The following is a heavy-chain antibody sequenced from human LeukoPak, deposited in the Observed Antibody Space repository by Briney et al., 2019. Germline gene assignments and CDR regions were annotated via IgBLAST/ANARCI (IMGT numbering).Heavy chain of an antibody. CDR1: GGSISSYY. D-gene: IGHD5-12*01. V-gene: IGHV4-59*01. Sequence: SETLSLTCTVSGGSISSYYWSWIRQPPGKGLEWIGYIYYSGSTNYNPSLKSRVTISVDTSKNQFSLKLSSVTAADTAVYYCARGGGYLYYFDYWGPGTLATVSS. CDR3: ARGGGYLYYFDY. J-gene: IGHJ4*02. CDR2: IYYSGST.